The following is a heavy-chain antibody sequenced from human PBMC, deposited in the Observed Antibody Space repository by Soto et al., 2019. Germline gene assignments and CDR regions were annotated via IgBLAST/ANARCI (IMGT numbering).Heavy chain of an antibody. CDR2: IYSGGDT. V-gene: IGHV3-53*04. CDR1: GFPVRHHY. D-gene: IGHD3-10*01. J-gene: IGHJ6*04. CDR3: ARKTDSIPSGGDV. Sequence: DVQLVECGGGLVQPGGPLTLSCTASGFPVRHHYIPWPRQAPGKGLEWVSLIYSGGDTAYADSVKGRFTISRHTSQNTLYLQMNSLRAEDTAVYYCARKTDSIPSGGDVWGKGTAVTVSS.